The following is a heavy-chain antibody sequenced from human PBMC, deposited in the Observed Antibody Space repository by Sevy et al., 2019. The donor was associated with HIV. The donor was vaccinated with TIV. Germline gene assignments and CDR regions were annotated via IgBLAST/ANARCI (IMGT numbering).Heavy chain of an antibody. CDR3: TRDLAGYYGSGSPWYYGMDV. CDR2: IRSKAYGGTT. D-gene: IGHD3-10*01. J-gene: IGHJ6*02. Sequence: GGSLRLSCTASGFTFGDYAMSWVRQAPGKGLEWVGFIRSKAYGGTTEYAAAVKGRFTRSKDDSKSIAYLQMNSLKTEDTAVYYCTRDLAGYYGSGSPWYYGMDVWGQGTTVTVSS. CDR1: GFTFGDYA. V-gene: IGHV3-49*04.